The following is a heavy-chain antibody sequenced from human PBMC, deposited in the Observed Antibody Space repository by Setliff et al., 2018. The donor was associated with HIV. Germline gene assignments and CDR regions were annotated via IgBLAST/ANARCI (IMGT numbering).Heavy chain of an antibody. Sequence: SETLSLTCTVSGGSISSHYWSWIRQPPGKGLGWIGYVYDSGSTSYNPSLKSRVTILVDTSKNHFSLKVSSVTAADTAVYYCARHFTWPREGGVFGYWGQGTLVTVSS. D-gene: IGHD3-16*01. CDR1: GGSISSHY. CDR2: VYDSGST. J-gene: IGHJ4*02. V-gene: IGHV4-59*08. CDR3: ARHFTWPREGGVFGY.